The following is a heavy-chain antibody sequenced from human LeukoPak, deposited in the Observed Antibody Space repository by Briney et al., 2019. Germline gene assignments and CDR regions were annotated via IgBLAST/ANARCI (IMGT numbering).Heavy chain of an antibody. CDR2: ISGSGGST. CDR1: GFTFSSYA. Sequence: AGGSLRLSCAASGFTFSSYAMSWVRQAPGKGLEWVSAISGSGGSTYYADSVKGRFTISRDNSKNTLYLQMNSLRAEDTAVYYCAREGRFLEWLFVSGDAFDIWGQGTMVTVSS. V-gene: IGHV3-23*01. D-gene: IGHD3-3*01. J-gene: IGHJ3*02. CDR3: AREGRFLEWLFVSGDAFDI.